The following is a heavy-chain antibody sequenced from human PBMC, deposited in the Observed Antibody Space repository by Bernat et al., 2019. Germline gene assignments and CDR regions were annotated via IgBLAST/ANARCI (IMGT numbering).Heavy chain of an antibody. CDR1: GFTFSSYS. Sequence: EVQLVESGGGLVKPGGSLRLSCAASGFTFSSYSMNWVRQAPGKGLEWVSSISSSSSYIYYADSVKGRFTISRDNAKNSLYLQMNSLRAEDTAVYYCARGQVGAVAGIGADYWGQGTLVTVSS. CDR2: ISSSSSYI. D-gene: IGHD6-19*01. V-gene: IGHV3-21*01. J-gene: IGHJ4*02. CDR3: ARGQVGAVAGIGADY.